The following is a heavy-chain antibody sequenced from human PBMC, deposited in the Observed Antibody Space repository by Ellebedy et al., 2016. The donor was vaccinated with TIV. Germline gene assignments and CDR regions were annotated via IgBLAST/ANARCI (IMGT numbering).Heavy chain of an antibody. J-gene: IGHJ4*02. Sequence: GGSLRLSCAASGFTFDDYAMHWVRQAPGKGLEWVSGISWNSGSIGYADSVKGRFTISRDNAKNSLYLQMNSLRDEDTAVYYCARGDGYNTYFDYWGQGTLVTVSS. D-gene: IGHD5-24*01. CDR2: ISWNSGSI. CDR3: ARGDGYNTYFDY. CDR1: GFTFDDYA. V-gene: IGHV3-9*01.